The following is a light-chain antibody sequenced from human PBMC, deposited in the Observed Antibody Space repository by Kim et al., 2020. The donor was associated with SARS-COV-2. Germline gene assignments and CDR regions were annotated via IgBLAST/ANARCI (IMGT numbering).Light chain of an antibody. CDR1: SGHGSQA. J-gene: IGLJ2*01. V-gene: IGLV4-69*01. CDR3: QTWDAGIQV. CDR2: LNSDGSH. Sequence: ASGKVNCTLDSGHGSQALAWHQPQPEKGPRYLMTLNSDGSHSKGDGIPDRFSGSSSGAERSLTISSLQAEDEADYYCQTWDAGIQVFGGGTQLTVL.